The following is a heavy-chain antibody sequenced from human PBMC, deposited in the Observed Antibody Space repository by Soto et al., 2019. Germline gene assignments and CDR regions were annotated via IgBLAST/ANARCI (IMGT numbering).Heavy chain of an antibody. CDR2: ISAYNGNT. D-gene: IGHD2-2*01. CDR3: ARGIVVVPAAMKWFDP. J-gene: IGHJ5*02. Sequence: ASVKVSCKASGYTFTSYGISWVRQAPGQGLEWMGWISAYNGNTNYAQKLQGRVTMTTDTSTSTAYMELRSLRSDDTAVYYCARGIVVVPAAMKWFDPWGQGTLVTVSS. CDR1: GYTFTSYG. V-gene: IGHV1-18*01.